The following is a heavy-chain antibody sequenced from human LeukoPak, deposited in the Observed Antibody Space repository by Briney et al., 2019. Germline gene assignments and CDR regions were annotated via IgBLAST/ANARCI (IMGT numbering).Heavy chain of an antibody. J-gene: IGHJ4*02. Sequence: PSETLSLTCTVSGGSISSSSYYWGWIRQPPGKGLEWIGSIYYSENTYYNPSLKSRVTISVDTSKNQFSLKLGSVTAADTAVYYCARGPPWLPEDYWGQGTLVTVSS. CDR2: IYYSENT. CDR3: ARGPPWLPEDY. CDR1: GGSISSSSYY. V-gene: IGHV4-39*07. D-gene: IGHD5-12*01.